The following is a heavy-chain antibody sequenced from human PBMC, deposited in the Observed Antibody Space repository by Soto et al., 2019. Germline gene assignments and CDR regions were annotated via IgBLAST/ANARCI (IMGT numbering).Heavy chain of an antibody. D-gene: IGHD3-3*01. J-gene: IGHJ5*02. Sequence: QVQLVQSGAEVKKPGSSVKVSCKASGGTFSSYAISWVRQAPGQGLEWMGGIIPIFGTANYAQKFQGRVTSTADESTSTAYMELSSLRSEDTAVYYCARATTYYDFWSGYWFDPWGQGTLVTVSS. V-gene: IGHV1-69*01. CDR1: GGTFSSYA. CDR2: IIPIFGTA. CDR3: ARATTYYDFWSGYWFDP.